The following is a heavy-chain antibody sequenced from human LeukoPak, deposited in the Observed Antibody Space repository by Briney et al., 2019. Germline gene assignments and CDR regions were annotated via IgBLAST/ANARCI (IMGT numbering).Heavy chain of an antibody. V-gene: IGHV1-46*01. CDR2: INPGGEST. CDR3: TKADFDRGAFEV. J-gene: IGHJ3*01. Sequence: ASMKLSCKSSGYTKYYMRWVRLAPGHGLEWVGMINPGGESTRYAHKFQGRVTLTRDTSTSTVYMELSRLTSEDTAVYFCTKADFDRGAFEVWGQGTMVIVSS. CDR1: GYTKYY. D-gene: IGHD3-9*01.